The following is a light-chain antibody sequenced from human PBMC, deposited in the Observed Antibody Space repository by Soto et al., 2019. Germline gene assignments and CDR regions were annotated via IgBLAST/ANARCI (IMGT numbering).Light chain of an antibody. CDR2: LNSDGSH. CDR1: SGHSTYA. V-gene: IGLV4-69*01. J-gene: IGLJ3*02. Sequence: QLVLTQSPSASASLGASVKLTCTLSSGHSTYAIAWHQQQPEQGPRYLMNLNSDGSHTKGDGIPDRFSGSSSGAERYLTISSLQSEDEAYYYCQTWGTGTWVFGGGTKLTVL. CDR3: QTWGTGTWV.